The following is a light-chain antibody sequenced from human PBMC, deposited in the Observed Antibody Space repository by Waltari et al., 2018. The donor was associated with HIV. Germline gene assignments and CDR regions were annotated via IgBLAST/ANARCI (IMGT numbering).Light chain of an antibody. J-gene: IGLJ3*02. Sequence: QSALTQPASVSGSPGQSVTVSCSGSGKDLGAYDHVSWFQPHPDKAPQLIIFDVSKRPSGISDRFSASKSGNTASLTISGLQPEDEADYFCCSYTSSDTWVFGGGTKVTVL. CDR2: DVS. CDR1: GKDLGAYDH. V-gene: IGLV2-14*03. CDR3: CSYTSSDTWV.